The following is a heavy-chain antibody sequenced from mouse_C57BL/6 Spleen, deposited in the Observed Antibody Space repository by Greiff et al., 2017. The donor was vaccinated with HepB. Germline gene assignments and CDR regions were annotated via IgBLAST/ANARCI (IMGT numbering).Heavy chain of an antibody. CDR2: ISSGGDYI. D-gene: IGHD1-1*01. Sequence: EVQVVESGEGLVKPGGSLKLSCAASGFTFSSYAMSWVRQTPEKRLEWVAYISSGGDYIYYADTVKGRFTISRDNARNTLYLQMSSLKSEDTAMYYCTREEFITTVVVPFDYWGQGTTLTVSS. V-gene: IGHV5-9-1*02. J-gene: IGHJ2*01. CDR1: GFTFSSYA. CDR3: TREEFITTVVVPFDY.